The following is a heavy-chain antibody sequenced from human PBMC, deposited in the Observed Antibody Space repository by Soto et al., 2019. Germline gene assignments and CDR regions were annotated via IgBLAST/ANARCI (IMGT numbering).Heavy chain of an antibody. V-gene: IGHV1-69*13. D-gene: IGHD3-10*01. CDR3: ARLNNYGSDY. CDR2: IIPIFGTA. J-gene: IGHJ4*02. CDR1: GGTFITFA. Sequence: ASVKVSCKASGGTFITFAISWVRQAPGQGLEWMGGIIPIFGTANYAQKFQGRVTINADESTNTAYMELSSLRSEDTAVYYCARLNNYGSDYWGQGTLVTVSS.